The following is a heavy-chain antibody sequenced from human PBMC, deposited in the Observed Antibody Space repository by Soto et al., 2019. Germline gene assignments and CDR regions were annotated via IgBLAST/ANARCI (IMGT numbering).Heavy chain of an antibody. CDR3: ARDAVSGDGLWLAEY. D-gene: IGHD4-17*01. Sequence: PGGSLRLSCAASGFTFANYAMIWVRQAPGKGLEWVSSLHGGGGGPFYADSVKGRFIASRDDSRSTLYLQMNSLRAEDTAVYRCARDAVSGDGLWLAEYWGQGALVTVSS. J-gene: IGHJ4*02. V-gene: IGHV3-23*01. CDR1: GFTFANYA. CDR2: LHGGGGGP.